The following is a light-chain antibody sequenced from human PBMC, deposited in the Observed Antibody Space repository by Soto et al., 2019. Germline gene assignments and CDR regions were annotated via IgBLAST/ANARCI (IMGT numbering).Light chain of an antibody. CDR1: SSDVGAYTY. Sequence: QSVLTQPASVSGSPGQSITISCTGTSSDVGAYTYVSWYQQHPGKAPKLMILEVSDRTSGVSNRFSGSKSGNTASLTISGLQAEDEADYYCSSYTTSNTLVFGGGTKLTVL. CDR2: EVS. J-gene: IGLJ2*01. V-gene: IGLV2-14*01. CDR3: SSYTTSNTLV.